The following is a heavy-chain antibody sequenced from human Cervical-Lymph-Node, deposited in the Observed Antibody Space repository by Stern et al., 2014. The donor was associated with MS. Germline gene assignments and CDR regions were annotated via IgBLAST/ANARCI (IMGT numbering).Heavy chain of an antibody. CDR3: AREVGSLSMDV. Sequence: QVQLVQSGAEVKKPGSSVKVSCKASGDTFTTYAISWVRQAPGQGLEWMGGITRVFGMADYAEKFQARVTITVDRSTSTAYMELRSLRFEDTAVYYYAREVGSLSMDVWGQGTTVTVSS. V-gene: IGHV1-69*17. CDR2: ITRVFGMA. CDR1: GDTFTTYA. D-gene: IGHD3-16*01. J-gene: IGHJ6*02.